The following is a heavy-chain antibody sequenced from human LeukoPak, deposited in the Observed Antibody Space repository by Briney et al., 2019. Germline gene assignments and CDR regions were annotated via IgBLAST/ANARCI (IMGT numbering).Heavy chain of an antibody. J-gene: IGHJ4*02. CDR1: GGTLSSYA. CDR2: IIPILGIA. V-gene: IGHV1-69*04. Sequence: SVNVSCKASGGTLSSYAISWVRQAPGQGLEWMGRIIPILGIANYAQKFQGRVTITADKSTSTAYMELSSLRSEDTAVYYCARQVHTAPFDYWGQGTLVTVSS. CDR3: ARQVHTAPFDY. D-gene: IGHD3-10*01.